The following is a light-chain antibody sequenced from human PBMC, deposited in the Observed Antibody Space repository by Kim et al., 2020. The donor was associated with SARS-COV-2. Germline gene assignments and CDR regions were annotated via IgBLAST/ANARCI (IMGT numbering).Light chain of an antibody. CDR2: DAS. Sequence: DIQMTQSPSTLSASVGDRVTITCRASQSISNWLVWYQQKPGKAPKLLIYDASSLESGVPSRFSGSGSETEFTLTISSLQPDDFATYYCQQYDSYPITFGQGTRVEIK. J-gene: IGKJ5*01. V-gene: IGKV1-5*01. CDR1: QSISNW. CDR3: QQYDSYPIT.